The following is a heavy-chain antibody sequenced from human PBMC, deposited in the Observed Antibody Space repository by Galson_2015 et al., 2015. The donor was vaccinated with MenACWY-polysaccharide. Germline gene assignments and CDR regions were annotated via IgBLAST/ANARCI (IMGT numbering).Heavy chain of an antibody. Sequence: SLRLSCAASGFTFNSFAMHWVRQAPGKGLEWVALISYDASNKFYADSLKGRFTISRDNSRNALYLQMDSLRAEDTALYYCARSLYDRGGWGLDPWGQGTLVTVSS. CDR2: ISYDASNK. D-gene: IGHD3-22*01. CDR3: ARSLYDRGGWGLDP. V-gene: IGHV3-30-3*01. J-gene: IGHJ5*02. CDR1: GFTFNSFA.